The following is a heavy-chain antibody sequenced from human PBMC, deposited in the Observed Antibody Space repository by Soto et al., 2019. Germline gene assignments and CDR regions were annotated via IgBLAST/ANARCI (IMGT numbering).Heavy chain of an antibody. CDR1: GFSLSTSGMC. D-gene: IGHD6-13*01. V-gene: IGHV2-70*01. J-gene: IGHJ4*02. CDR2: IDWDDDK. Sequence: SGPTLVNPTQTLTLTCTFSGFSLSTSGMCVSWIRQPPGKALEWLALIDWDDDKYYSTSLKTRLTISKDTSKNQVVLTMTNMDPVDTATYYCARIDGYSSSWSHFDYWGQGTLVTVSS. CDR3: ARIDGYSSSWSHFDY.